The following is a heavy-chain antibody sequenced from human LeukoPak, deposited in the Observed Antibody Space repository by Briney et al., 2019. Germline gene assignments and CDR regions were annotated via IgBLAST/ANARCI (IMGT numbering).Heavy chain of an antibody. CDR3: TSSGEQLDDAFDI. Sequence: GGSLRLSCTASGFTFGDYAMSWVRQAPGKGLVWVGFIRSKAYGGTTEYAASVKGRFTISRDDSKSIAYLQMNSLKTEDTAVYYCTSSGEQLDDAFDIWGQGTMVTVSS. D-gene: IGHD6-6*01. CDR1: GFTFGDYA. V-gene: IGHV3-49*04. J-gene: IGHJ3*02. CDR2: IRSKAYGGTT.